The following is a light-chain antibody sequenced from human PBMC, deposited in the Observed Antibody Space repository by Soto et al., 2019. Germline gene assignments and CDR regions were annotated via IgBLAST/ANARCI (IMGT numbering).Light chain of an antibody. CDR2: AAS. CDR3: QQSYSTPIT. CDR1: QSISSY. V-gene: IGKV1-39*01. J-gene: IGKJ5*01. Sequence: DIQMTHSPSSLSASVGDIVTITCRASQSISSYLNWYQQKPGKAPKLLIYAASSLQSGVPSRFSGSGSGTDFTLTISSLQPEDFATYYCQQSYSTPITFGHGTRLEIK.